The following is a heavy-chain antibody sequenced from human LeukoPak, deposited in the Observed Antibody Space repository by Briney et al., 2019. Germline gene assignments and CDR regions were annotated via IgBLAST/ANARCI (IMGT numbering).Heavy chain of an antibody. Sequence: GASVKVSCKASGYSFTLYAMNWVRQATGQGLEWMGWMNPNSGNIASAQKFQGRVTITADKSTSTAYMELSSLRSEDTAVYYCARDLRDSSSSGWFDPWGQGTLVTVSS. CDR1: GYSFTLYA. J-gene: IGHJ5*02. D-gene: IGHD6-6*01. CDR2: MNPNSGNI. CDR3: ARDLRDSSSSGWFDP. V-gene: IGHV1-8*03.